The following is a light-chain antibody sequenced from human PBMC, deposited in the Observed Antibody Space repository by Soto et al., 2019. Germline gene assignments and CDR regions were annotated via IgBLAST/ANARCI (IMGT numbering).Light chain of an antibody. V-gene: IGLV2-14*01. J-gene: IGLJ2*01. Sequence: QSALTQPASVSGSPGQSITISCTGTSSDVGGYNYVSWYQQPPGKAPKLMIYEVSNRPSGVSNRFSGSKSGNTASLTISGLQAEDEADYYCSSYTSSSTLGVFGGGTKVTVL. CDR3: SSYTSSSTLGV. CDR1: SSDVGGYNY. CDR2: EVS.